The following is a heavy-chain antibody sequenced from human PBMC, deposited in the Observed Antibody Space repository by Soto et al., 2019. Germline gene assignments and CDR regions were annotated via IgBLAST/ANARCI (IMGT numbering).Heavy chain of an antibody. Sequence: PGGSLRLSCAASGFTFRSFTMNWVRQAPGEGLEWVSTISSNSAYIYYTDALRGRFTISRDNAKNSLHLQMNSLGAEDTAVYYCTRDASRDSSARGWFDPWGPGTLVTVSS. V-gene: IGHV3-21*01. CDR1: GFTFRSFT. CDR2: ISSNSAYI. CDR3: TRDASRDSSARGWFDP. J-gene: IGHJ5*02. D-gene: IGHD6-13*01.